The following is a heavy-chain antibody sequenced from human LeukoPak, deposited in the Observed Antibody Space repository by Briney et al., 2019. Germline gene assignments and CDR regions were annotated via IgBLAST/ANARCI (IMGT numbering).Heavy chain of an antibody. V-gene: IGHV4-30-4*01. D-gene: IGHD4-17*01. CDR3: ARAPGYGDYFDY. CDR1: GGSIRSGDYY. Sequence: SETLSLTCTVSGGSIRSGDYYWSWIRQPPGKGLEWIGYIYYSGSTYYNPSLKSRVTISVDTSKNQFSLNLSSVTDADTAVYYCARAPGYGDYFDYWGQGTLVTVSS. CDR2: IYYSGST. J-gene: IGHJ4*02.